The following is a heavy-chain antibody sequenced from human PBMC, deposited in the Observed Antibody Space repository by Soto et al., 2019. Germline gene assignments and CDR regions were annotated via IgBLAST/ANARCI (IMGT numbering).Heavy chain of an antibody. CDR3: AGIYDIWTGYYPDSGMDV. Sequence: RASVKVSCKASGYTFTSYGISWVRQAPGQGLEWMGWISAYNGNTNYAQKLQGRVTMTTDTSTSTAYMELRSPRSDDTAVYYCAGIYDIWTGYYPDSGMDVWAKGPRSPSP. V-gene: IGHV1-18*01. CDR2: ISAYNGNT. CDR1: GYTFTSYG. D-gene: IGHD3-9*01. J-gene: IGHJ6*02.